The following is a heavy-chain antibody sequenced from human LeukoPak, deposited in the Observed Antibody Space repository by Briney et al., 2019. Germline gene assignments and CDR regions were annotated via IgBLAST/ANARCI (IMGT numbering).Heavy chain of an antibody. CDR1: GFTFSYYA. J-gene: IGHJ5*02. D-gene: IGHD4-17*01. Sequence: PGGSLRLSCSASGFTFSYYAMHWVRQAAGKGLEFVSGISSNGGSTYYADSLKGRFTVSRDNSNNTLYLQMSSLRAEDTAIYYCAKDPPLSGDFVWFDPWGQGTLVTVSS. CDR3: AKDPPLSGDFVWFDP. CDR2: ISSNGGST. V-gene: IGHV3-64D*09.